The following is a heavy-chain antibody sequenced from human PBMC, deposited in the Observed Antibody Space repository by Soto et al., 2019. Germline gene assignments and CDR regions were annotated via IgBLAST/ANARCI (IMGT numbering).Heavy chain of an antibody. CDR1: GFSLKDSGVC. CDR3: AHRRVIATIDTFDY. CDR2: IYWNDDK. J-gene: IGHJ4*02. V-gene: IGHV2-5*01. D-gene: IGHD3-3*02. Sequence: QITLEESGPSLVKPTQTLTLTCIFPGFSLKDSGVCVDWIRQPPGKRLESLALIYWNDDKRYSTTLKNRININKDTSKNNLVLTMINIDTVHTDTSSCAHRRVIATIDTFDYWGQGMLVIVSS.